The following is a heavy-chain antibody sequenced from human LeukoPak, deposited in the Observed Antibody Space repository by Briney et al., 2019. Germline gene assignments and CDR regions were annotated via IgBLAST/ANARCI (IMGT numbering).Heavy chain of an antibody. CDR1: GYTFTSYG. J-gene: IGHJ4*02. Sequence: ASVKVSCKASGYTFTSYGINWVRQAPGQGLEWMGWISAYNGNTNYAQKLQGRVTMTTDTSTSTAYMELRSLRSDDTAVYYCARDSPHRKDIVATRIDYWGQGTLVTVSS. CDR3: ARDSPHRKDIVATRIDY. V-gene: IGHV1-18*01. D-gene: IGHD5-12*01. CDR2: ISAYNGNT.